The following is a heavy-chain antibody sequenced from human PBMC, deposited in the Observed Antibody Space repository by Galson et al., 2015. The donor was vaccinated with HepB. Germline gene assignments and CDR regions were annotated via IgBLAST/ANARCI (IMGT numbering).Heavy chain of an antibody. CDR2: IFPADSDT. D-gene: IGHD1-1*01. Sequence: QSGAAVAKPGESLKISCKSSGYNFTTYWIGWGRQMPGKGLAWMGIIFPADSDTRYSPSFQGQVTISADKSSSTASRQWISLRASDSAMYYCARRHATTTDYGMDVWGQGTTVTVSS. J-gene: IGHJ6*02. CDR1: GYNFTTYW. CDR3: ARRHATTTDYGMDV. V-gene: IGHV5-51*03.